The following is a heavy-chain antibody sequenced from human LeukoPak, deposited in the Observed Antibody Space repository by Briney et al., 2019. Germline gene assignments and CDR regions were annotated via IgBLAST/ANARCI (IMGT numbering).Heavy chain of an antibody. V-gene: IGHV4-34*01. CDR3: ASDEVGARTFDY. D-gene: IGHD1-26*01. CDR1: GGSFSGYY. Sequence: SETLSLTCAVYGGSFSGYYWSWIRQPPGKGLEWIGEINHSGSTNYNPSLKSRVTISVDTPKNQFSLKLSSVTAADTAVYYCASDEVGARTFDYWGQGTLVTVSS. CDR2: INHSGST. J-gene: IGHJ4*02.